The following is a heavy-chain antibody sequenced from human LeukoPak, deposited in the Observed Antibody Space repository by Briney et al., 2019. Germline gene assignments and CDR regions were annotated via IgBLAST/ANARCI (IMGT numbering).Heavy chain of an antibody. CDR3: ARAPYGDYVKVDY. CDR2: ISAYNGNT. Sequence: ASVKVSCKASGYTFTSYGISWVRQAPGQGLEWMGWISAYNGNTNYAQKLQGWVTITRDTSISTAYMELSRLRSDDTAVYYCARAPYGDYVKVDYWGQGTLVTVSS. CDR1: GYTFTSYG. J-gene: IGHJ4*02. D-gene: IGHD4-17*01. V-gene: IGHV1-18*01.